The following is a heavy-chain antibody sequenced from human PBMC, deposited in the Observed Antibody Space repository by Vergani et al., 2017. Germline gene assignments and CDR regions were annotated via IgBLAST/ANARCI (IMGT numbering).Heavy chain of an antibody. J-gene: IGHJ6*03. Sequence: QVQLVQSGAEVKKPGSSVKVSCKASGGTFSSSAISWVRQAPGQGLEWMGRIIPILGTANYAQKFQGRVTITAGESTSTADMEMSSLRSEDTAVEYCARGTLDSWGYYYDYMDVWGKGTTVTVSS. CDR2: IIPILGTA. D-gene: IGHD6-13*01. CDR1: GGTFSSSA. V-gene: IGHV1-69*11. CDR3: ARGTLDSWGYYYDYMDV.